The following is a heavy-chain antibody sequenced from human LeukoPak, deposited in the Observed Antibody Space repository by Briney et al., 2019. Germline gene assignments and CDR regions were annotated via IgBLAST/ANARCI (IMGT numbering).Heavy chain of an antibody. Sequence: GGSLRLSCAASGFTFMTYWMSWVRQAPGKGLEWVASINQGGSETYYVESVKGRFTISRDNAMNSFFLQMNSLRVEDTAVYFCANSPTVTTPPEYWGQGTLVTVSS. V-gene: IGHV3-7*03. D-gene: IGHD4-17*01. J-gene: IGHJ4*02. CDR2: INQGGSET. CDR3: ANSPTVTTPPEY. CDR1: GFTFMTYW.